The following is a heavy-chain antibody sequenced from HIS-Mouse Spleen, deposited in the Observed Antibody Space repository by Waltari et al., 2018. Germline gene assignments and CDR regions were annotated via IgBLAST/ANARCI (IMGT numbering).Heavy chain of an antibody. J-gene: IGHJ2*01. V-gene: IGHV3-53*01. D-gene: IGHD6-13*01. CDR3: ARGGLAAAGWYFDL. Sequence: EVQLVESGGGLIQPGGSLRLSCAASGFTVSSNYMSWVRQAPGTGLEWVSVIYSGGSTYYADSVKGRFTISRDNYKNTLYLQMNSLRAEDTAVYYCARGGLAAAGWYFDLWGRGTLVTVSS. CDR1: GFTVSSNY. CDR2: IYSGGST.